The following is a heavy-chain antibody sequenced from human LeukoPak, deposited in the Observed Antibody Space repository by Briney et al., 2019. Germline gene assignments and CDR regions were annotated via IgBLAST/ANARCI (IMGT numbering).Heavy chain of an antibody. CDR3: ANKVVVEDYYYYGMDV. D-gene: IGHD2-15*01. Sequence: PVKVSCKASGGTFSSYAISWVRQAPGQGLEWMGGIIPIFGTANYAQKFQGRVTITADESTSTAYMELSSLRSEDTAVYYCANKVVVEDYYYYGMDVWGQGTTVTVSS. V-gene: IGHV1-69*13. CDR2: IIPIFGTA. CDR1: GGTFSSYA. J-gene: IGHJ6*02.